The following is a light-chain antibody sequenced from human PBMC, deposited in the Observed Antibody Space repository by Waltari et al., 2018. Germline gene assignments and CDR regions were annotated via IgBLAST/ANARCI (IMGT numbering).Light chain of an antibody. CDR3: CSYAGRYTSV. CDR1: SSDIGGYKY. Sequence: QSALTQPRSVSGSPGQSVTLSCTGTSSDIGGYKYVSWYQQHPGQAPKLVIDDVDQRPSGVPDRFSGSKAGNTASLTISGLQTDDDADYYCCSYAGRYTSVFGRGTRVTVL. J-gene: IGLJ2*01. V-gene: IGLV2-11*01. CDR2: DVD.